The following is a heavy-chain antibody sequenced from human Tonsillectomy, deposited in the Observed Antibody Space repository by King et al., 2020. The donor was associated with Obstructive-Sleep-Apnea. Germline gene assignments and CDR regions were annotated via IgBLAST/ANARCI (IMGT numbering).Heavy chain of an antibody. Sequence: LQLQESGPGLVKPSETLSLTCTVSGGSISSSSYYWGWIRQPPGKGLEWIGSIYYSGSTYYNPSLKSRVTISVDTSKNQFSLKLSSVTAADTAVYYCARGKGYSYASRVDWFDPWGQGTLVTVSS. V-gene: IGHV4-39*07. D-gene: IGHD5-18*01. CDR2: IYYSGST. J-gene: IGHJ5*02. CDR3: ARGKGYSYASRVDWFDP. CDR1: GGSISSSSYY.